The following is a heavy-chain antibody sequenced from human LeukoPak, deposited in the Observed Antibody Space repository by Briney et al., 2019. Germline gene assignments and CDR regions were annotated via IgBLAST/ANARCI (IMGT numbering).Heavy chain of an antibody. CDR2: INPNSGGT. J-gene: IGHJ4*02. D-gene: IGHD3-22*01. CDR1: GYTFPGYY. Sequence: GASVKVSCKASGYTFPGYYMHWLRQAPGQGLEWMGWINPNSGGTNYAQKFQGRVTMTRDTSISTAYMELSRLRSDDTAVYYCAREYDSSGYYYGVEAENDYWGQGTLVTVSS. CDR3: AREYDSSGYYYGVEAENDY. V-gene: IGHV1-2*02.